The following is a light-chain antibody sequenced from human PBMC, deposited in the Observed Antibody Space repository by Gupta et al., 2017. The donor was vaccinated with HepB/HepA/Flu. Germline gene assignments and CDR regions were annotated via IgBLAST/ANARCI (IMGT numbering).Light chain of an antibody. CDR1: GSNIGAGYA. CDR3: QSYDRTLSAYV. V-gene: IGLV1-40*01. J-gene: IGLJ1*01. CDR2: DNH. Sequence: SVLTQPPSVSGAPGQRVTISRTGSGSNIGAGYAVHWYQHLPGTAPKLLIYDNHNRPSGVPDRFSGSNSGTSASLAITGLQAEDEADYHCQSYDRTLSAYVFGSGTKVTVL.